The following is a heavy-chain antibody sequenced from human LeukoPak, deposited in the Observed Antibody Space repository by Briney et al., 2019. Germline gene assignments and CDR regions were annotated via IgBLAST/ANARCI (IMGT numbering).Heavy chain of an antibody. Sequence: ASVKVSCKASGYTFTSYDINWERQATGQGLEWMGWMNPNSGNTGYAQKFQGIVTMTRNTSKSTAYMELSSLRSEDTAVYYCARAGFGGYGMDVWGQGTTVTVSS. CDR1: GYTFTSYD. CDR2: MNPNSGNT. CDR3: ARAGFGGYGMDV. J-gene: IGHJ6*02. V-gene: IGHV1-8*01. D-gene: IGHD3-16*01.